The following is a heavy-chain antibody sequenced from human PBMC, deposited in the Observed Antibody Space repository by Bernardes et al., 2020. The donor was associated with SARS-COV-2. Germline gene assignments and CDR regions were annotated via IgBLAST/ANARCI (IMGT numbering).Heavy chain of an antibody. CDR3: AHRRYDSSGYQYFDY. CDR2: IYWNDDK. V-gene: IGHV2-5*01. CDR1: GFSLSTSGVG. D-gene: IGHD3-22*01. Sequence: SGPTLVKPTQTLTLTCTFSGFSLSTSGVGVGWIRQPPGKALEWLALIYWNDDKRYSPSLKSRLTITKDTSKNQVVLTLTNMDPVDTATYYCAHRRYDSSGYQYFDYWGQGTLVTVSS. J-gene: IGHJ4*02.